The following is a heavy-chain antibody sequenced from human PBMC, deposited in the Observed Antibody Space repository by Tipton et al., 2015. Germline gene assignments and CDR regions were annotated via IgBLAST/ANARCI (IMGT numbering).Heavy chain of an antibody. Sequence: TPSLTCTVSGGSFSDYYWSWIRQSPGEGLEWIGYIYYSGSTNYNPSLRSRVAMSMDTSKNQFSLKLSSVIAADTAVYYCARASIIQGYYHDSSRYYLFNSWGQGTLVTVSS. V-gene: IGHV4-59*01. CDR3: ARASIIQGYYHDSSRYYLFNS. D-gene: IGHD3-22*01. CDR1: GGSFSDYY. CDR2: IYYSGST. J-gene: IGHJ1*01.